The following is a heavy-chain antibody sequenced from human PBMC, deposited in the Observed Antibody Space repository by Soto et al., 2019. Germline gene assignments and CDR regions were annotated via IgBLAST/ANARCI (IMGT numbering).Heavy chain of an antibody. CDR3: ARDLNVAALDNWFDP. CDR1: GFTFSSYG. V-gene: IGHV3-33*01. Sequence: QVQLVESGGGVVQPGRSLRLSCAASGFTFSSYGMHWVRQAPGKGLEWVAVIWYDGSNKYYADSVKDRFTISRDNSKNTLYLQMNSLRAEDTAVYYCARDLNVAALDNWFDPWGQGTLVTVSS. D-gene: IGHD6-6*01. J-gene: IGHJ5*02. CDR2: IWYDGSNK.